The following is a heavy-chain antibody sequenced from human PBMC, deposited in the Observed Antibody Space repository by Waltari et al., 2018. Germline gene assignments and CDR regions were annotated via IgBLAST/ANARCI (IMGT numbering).Heavy chain of an antibody. CDR3: ARDCSGGSCYPINWFDP. CDR1: GGTFSSYT. Sequence: QVQLVQSGAEVKKPGSSVKVSCKASGGTFSSYTISWVRQAPGQGLEWMGRIIPIIGIANYAQKFQGRVTITADKSTSTAYMELSSLRSEDTAVYYCARDCSGGSCYPINWFDPWGQGTLVTVSS. J-gene: IGHJ5*02. D-gene: IGHD2-15*01. CDR2: IIPIIGIA. V-gene: IGHV1-69*08.